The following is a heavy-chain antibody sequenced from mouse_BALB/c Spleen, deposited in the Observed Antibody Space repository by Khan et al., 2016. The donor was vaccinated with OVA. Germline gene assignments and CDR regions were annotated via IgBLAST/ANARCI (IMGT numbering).Heavy chain of an antibody. D-gene: IGHD2-3*01. V-gene: IGHV14-1*02. J-gene: IGHJ3*01. CDR3: ARDGYSPWFAY. CDR1: GFNIKDYY. CDR2: IAPENGDT. Sequence: VQLKQSGAELVRPGTLVRLSCKASGFNIKDYYMHWVKQRPEQGLVWFGRIAPENGDTIYDPKFQGKASITSDTSSNTAYLQLSSLTSEDTAVYYCARDGYSPWFAYWGQGTLVTVSA.